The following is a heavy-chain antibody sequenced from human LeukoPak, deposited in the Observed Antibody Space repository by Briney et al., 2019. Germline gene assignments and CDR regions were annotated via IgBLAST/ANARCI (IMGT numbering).Heavy chain of an antibody. D-gene: IGHD3-10*01. CDR3: ARTEKYYYGPETFYFFEY. J-gene: IGHJ4*02. V-gene: IGHV4-38-2*02. Sequence: SETLSLTCTVSGYSISNDYYWGWIRQSPGKGLEWIGFISYTGSTDYYPSLKSRVTISLDTSKNQFSLNLSSVTAADTAVYYCARTEKYYYGPETFYFFEYWGQGILVTVSS. CDR1: GYSISNDYY. CDR2: ISYTGST.